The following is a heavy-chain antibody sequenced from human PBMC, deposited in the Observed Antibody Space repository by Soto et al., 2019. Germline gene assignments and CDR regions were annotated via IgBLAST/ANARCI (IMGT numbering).Heavy chain of an antibody. J-gene: IGHJ1*01. CDR3: ARSEYPEYFQH. CDR1: GYTFTRYA. Sequence: GASVKVSCKASGYTFTRYAMHWVRQAPGQRLEWMGWINADNSNTKYSQKFQGRATITRDTSASTAYMELSSLRSEDTAVYYCARSEYPEYFQHWGQGTLVTVPS. CDR2: INADNSNT. V-gene: IGHV1-3*01.